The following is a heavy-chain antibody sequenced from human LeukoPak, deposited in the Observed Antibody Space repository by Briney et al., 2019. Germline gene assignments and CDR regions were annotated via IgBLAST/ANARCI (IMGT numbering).Heavy chain of an antibody. V-gene: IGHV1-2*02. CDR3: ARVKTMIVVVTLFDY. CDR1: GYTFTSYG. CDR2: ISAYSGGT. D-gene: IGHD3-22*01. Sequence: ASVKVSCKASGYTFTSYGISWVRQAPGQGLEWMGWISAYSGGTNYAQKFQGRVTMTRDTSISTAYMEMSRLRTDDTAVYYCARVKTMIVVVTLFDYWGQGTLVTVSS. J-gene: IGHJ4*02.